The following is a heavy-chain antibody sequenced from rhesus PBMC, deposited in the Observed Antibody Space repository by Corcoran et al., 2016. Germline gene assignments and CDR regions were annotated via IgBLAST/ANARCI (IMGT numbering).Heavy chain of an antibody. CDR3: AREGYSNYYFDY. CDR1: GGSISSSYYY. CDR2: ISYRGST. J-gene: IGHJ4*01. V-gene: IGHV4-122*02. D-gene: IGHD4-23*01. Sequence: QVQLQESGPGLVKPSETLSLTCAVSGGSISSSYYYWSWIRQAPGKGQEGIGDISYRGSTSYNPSLKSRVTSSRDTSKNQFSLKRSSVTAADTAVYYCAREGYSNYYFDYWGQGVLVTVSS.